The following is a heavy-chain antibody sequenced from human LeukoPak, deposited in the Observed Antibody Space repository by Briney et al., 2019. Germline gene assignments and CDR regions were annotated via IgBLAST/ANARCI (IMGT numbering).Heavy chain of an antibody. D-gene: IGHD6-6*01. V-gene: IGHV4-34*01. Sequence: PSETLSLTCAVYGGSFSGYYWSWIRQPPGKGLEWIGEINHSGSTNYNPSLKSRVTISVDTSKNQFSLKLSSVTAADTAVYYCAGGPLYSSSSDFHFDYWGQGTLVTVSS. CDR1: GGSFSGYY. J-gene: IGHJ4*02. CDR2: INHSGST. CDR3: AGGPLYSSSSDFHFDY.